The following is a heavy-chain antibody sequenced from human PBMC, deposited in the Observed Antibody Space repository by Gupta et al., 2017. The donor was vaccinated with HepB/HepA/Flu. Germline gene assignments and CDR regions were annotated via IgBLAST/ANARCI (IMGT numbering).Heavy chain of an antibody. V-gene: IGHV3-11*04. CDR1: GFTFIDYY. D-gene: IGHD6-19*01. J-gene: IGHJ6*03. CDR3: ARVSYGGQWLAHRGYYMDV. Sequence: QVQLVESGGGFVKPGGSLRLSCAASGFTFIDYYMSCIRQAPGKGLEWVSYISSSGSTIYYADTVKGRFTISRDNAKNSLYLQMNSLRAEDTAVYYCARVSYGGQWLAHRGYYMDVWGKGTTVTVSS. CDR2: ISSSGSTI.